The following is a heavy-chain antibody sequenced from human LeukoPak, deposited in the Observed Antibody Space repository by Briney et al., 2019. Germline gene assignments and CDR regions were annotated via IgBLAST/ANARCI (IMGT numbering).Heavy chain of an antibody. CDR2: IWYDGNTK. CDR3: AKDPCSGGSCYSYYYYYMDV. V-gene: IGHV3-30*02. Sequence: GGSLRLSCAASGFTFSNYWMNWVRQAPGKGLEWVAFIWYDGNTKYYADSVKGRFTISRDNSKNTLYLQMNSLRAEDTAVYYCAKDPCSGGSCYSYYYYYMDVWGKGTTVTVSS. CDR1: GFTFSNYW. J-gene: IGHJ6*03. D-gene: IGHD2-15*01.